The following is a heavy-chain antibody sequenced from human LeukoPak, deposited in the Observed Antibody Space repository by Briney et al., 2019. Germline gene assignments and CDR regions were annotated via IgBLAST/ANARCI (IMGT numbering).Heavy chain of an antibody. V-gene: IGHV1-69*01. J-gene: IGHJ4*02. CDR2: IIPIFGTA. CDR3: ARDRERWLQSNFDY. CDR1: GGTFSSYA. D-gene: IGHD5-24*01. Sequence: SVKVSCKASGGTFSSYAISWVRQAPGQGLEWMGGIIPIFGTANYAQKFQGRVTITEDESTGTAYMELSSLRSEDTAVYYCARDRERWLQSNFDYWGQGPLVTVS.